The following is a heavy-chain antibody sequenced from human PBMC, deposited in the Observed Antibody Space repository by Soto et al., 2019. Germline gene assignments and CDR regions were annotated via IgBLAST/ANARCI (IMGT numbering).Heavy chain of an antibody. D-gene: IGHD3-3*01. V-gene: IGHV5-51*01. CDR1: GYSFTSYW. J-gene: IGHJ6*03. CDR2: IYPGDSDT. CDR3: ARHWPDDFWSGYYLTYYYYYMDV. Sequence: GESLKISCKGSGYSFTSYWIGWVRQMPGKGLEWMGIIYPGDSDTRYSPSFQGQVTISADKSISTAYLQWSSLKASDTAMYYCARHWPDDFWSGYYLTYYYYYMDVWGKGTTVTVSS.